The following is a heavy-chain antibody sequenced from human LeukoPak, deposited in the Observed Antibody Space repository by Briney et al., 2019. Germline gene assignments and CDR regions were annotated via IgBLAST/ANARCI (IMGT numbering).Heavy chain of an antibody. Sequence: GGSLRLSCAASGFTFSTYWMSWVRQAPGKGLEWVANVKQDGSDKYYVDSVKGRFTISRDNAKNSLFLQMNSLRAEDTAVYYCARVRCSSNSCFPDYWGQGTLVTVSS. CDR3: ARVRCSSNSCFPDY. J-gene: IGHJ4*02. CDR1: GFTFSTYW. CDR2: VKQDGSDK. D-gene: IGHD2-2*01. V-gene: IGHV3-7*01.